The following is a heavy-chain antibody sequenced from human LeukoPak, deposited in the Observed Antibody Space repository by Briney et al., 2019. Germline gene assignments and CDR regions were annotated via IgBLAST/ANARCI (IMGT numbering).Heavy chain of an antibody. CDR2: IYSSGST. CDR1: GGSISTYY. CDR3: ARHRSSGWFFFDY. V-gene: IGHV4-59*08. D-gene: IGHD6-19*01. J-gene: IGHJ4*02. Sequence: SETLSLTCTVSGGSISTYYWSWIRQPPGKGLEWIGYIYSSGSTNYNPSLKSRVTMSVDTSKNQFSLKLSFVTAADTAVYYCARHRSSGWFFFDYWGQGTLVTVSS.